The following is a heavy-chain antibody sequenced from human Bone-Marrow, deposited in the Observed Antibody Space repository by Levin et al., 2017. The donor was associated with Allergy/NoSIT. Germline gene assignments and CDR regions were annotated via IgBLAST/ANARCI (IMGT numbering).Heavy chain of an antibody. CDR3: ARVALPRYCTSTSCSDSEYYVDD. J-gene: IGHJ4*02. CDR2: IGTAADS. CDR1: GFTFSSYD. V-gene: IGHV3-13*04. D-gene: IGHD2-2*01. Sequence: PGGSLRLSCAASGFTFSSYDMHWVRQATGRGLEWVSAIGTAADSYYSGSVKGRFTVSRDNAKNSFYLQMNSLRAGDTAVYYCARVALPRYCTSTSCSDSEYYVDDWGQGTLVTVSS.